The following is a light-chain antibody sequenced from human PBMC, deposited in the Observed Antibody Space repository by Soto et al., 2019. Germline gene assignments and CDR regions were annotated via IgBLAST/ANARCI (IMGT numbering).Light chain of an antibody. V-gene: IGKV2-30*01. CDR2: RVS. CDR3: TQGTHWPRT. Sequence: DVVLTQSPLSLPVNFGQPASISCRSSKSLVYSDGNTHLSWFHQRPGQSPRRLIYRVSSRDSGVPDRFSGSGSGTEFTLEISRVEAEDVGIYFCTQGTHWPRTFGQGTKVEVK. CDR1: KSLVYSDGNTH. J-gene: IGKJ1*01.